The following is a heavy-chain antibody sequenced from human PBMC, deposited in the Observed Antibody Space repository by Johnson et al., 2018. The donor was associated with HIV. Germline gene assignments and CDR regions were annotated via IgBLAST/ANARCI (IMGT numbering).Heavy chain of an antibody. V-gene: IGHV3-33*01. CDR1: GFTFSSYA. D-gene: IGHD3-10*01. Sequence: QVQLVESGGGVVQPGRSLRLSCAASGFTFSSYAMHWVRQAPGKGLEWVAVIWYDGSYKYYVDSVKGRFTISRDNSKNTLYLQMNSMRAEDTAVYYCARDRGGDDALEIWGQGTMVTVSS. CDR3: ARDRGGDDALEI. CDR2: IWYDGSYK. J-gene: IGHJ3*02.